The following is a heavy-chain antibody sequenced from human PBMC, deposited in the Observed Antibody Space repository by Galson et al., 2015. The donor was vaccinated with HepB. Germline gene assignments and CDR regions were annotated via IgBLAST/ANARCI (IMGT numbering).Heavy chain of an antibody. J-gene: IGHJ2*01. CDR3: ARVYFGSGSSSAYWYFDL. Sequence: SLRLSCAASAFSFGSYGMNWFRQAPGKGLESVSYISSTGITMYYADSAKGRFTISRDNAQNSLYLQMNSLRDEDTAVYYCARVYFGSGSSSAYWYFDLWGRGALVTVSS. CDR1: AFSFGSYG. V-gene: IGHV3-48*02. D-gene: IGHD3-10*01. CDR2: ISSTGITM.